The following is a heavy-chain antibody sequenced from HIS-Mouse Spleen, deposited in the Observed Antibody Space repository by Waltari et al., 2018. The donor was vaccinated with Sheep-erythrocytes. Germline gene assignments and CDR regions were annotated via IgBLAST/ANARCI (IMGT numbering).Heavy chain of an antibody. CDR2: ISYDGSNK. Sequence: QVQLVESGGGVVQPGRSLRLSCAASGFTFSSYGSHWVRPAPGKGLEWVGVISYDGSNKYYVDSVKGRFTISRDNSKNTLYLQMNSLRAEDTAVYYCAKGGFGGNSNDAFDIWGQGTMVTVSS. V-gene: IGHV3-30*18. CDR3: AKGGFGGNSNDAFDI. J-gene: IGHJ3*02. CDR1: GFTFSSYG. D-gene: IGHD3-16*01.